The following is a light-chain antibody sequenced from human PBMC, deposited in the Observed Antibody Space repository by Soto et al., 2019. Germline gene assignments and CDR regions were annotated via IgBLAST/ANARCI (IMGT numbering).Light chain of an antibody. Sequence: QSALTQPASVSGSPGQSITISCTGTSSDVGGYNYVSWYQQHPGKAPKLMIYDVDVRPSGVSNRCSGSKSGNTASLTISDLQTQDEADYYCTSYTIINTVVFGGGTKLTVL. CDR2: DVD. CDR1: SSDVGGYNY. V-gene: IGLV2-14*03. J-gene: IGLJ2*01. CDR3: TSYTIINTVV.